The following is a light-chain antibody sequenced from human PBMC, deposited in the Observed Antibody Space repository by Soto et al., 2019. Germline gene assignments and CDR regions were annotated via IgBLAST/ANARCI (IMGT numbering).Light chain of an antibody. CDR1: QSVSSY. CDR2: DAS. CDR3: QQRSNWPYT. V-gene: IGKV3-11*01. J-gene: IGKJ2*01. Sequence: EIVLTQSPATLSLSPGERATLSCRASQSVSSYLAWSQQKPGQAPRLLIYDASNRATGIPARFSGSGSGTGFTLTISSLEPEDVAVYYCQQRSNWPYTFGQGTNLEI.